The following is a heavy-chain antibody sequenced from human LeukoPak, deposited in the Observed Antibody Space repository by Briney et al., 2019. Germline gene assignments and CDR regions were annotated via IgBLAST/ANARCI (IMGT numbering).Heavy chain of an antibody. Sequence: SETLSLTCTVSGGSISSYYWSWIRQPPGKGLEWIGYIYTSGSTNYNPSLKSRVTISVDTSKNQFSLKLSSVTAADTDVYYCAREHYYYYMDVWGKGTTVTVSS. CDR3: AREHYYYYMDV. CDR2: IYTSGST. J-gene: IGHJ6*03. V-gene: IGHV4-4*09. CDR1: GGSISSYY.